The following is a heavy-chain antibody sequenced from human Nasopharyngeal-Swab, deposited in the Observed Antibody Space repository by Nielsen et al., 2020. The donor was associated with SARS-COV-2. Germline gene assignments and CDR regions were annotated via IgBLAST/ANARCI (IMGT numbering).Heavy chain of an antibody. CDR1: GFTFGDYA. J-gene: IGHJ4*02. CDR3: AKSPTQWEQHTLIDY. D-gene: IGHD1-26*01. Sequence: SLKISCAASGFTFGDYAMHWVRQVPGKGLEWVSGICYNSDTKVYADSVKGRFTISRDNAKNSLYLQMNSLRTEDTAFYYCAKSPTQWEQHTLIDYWGQGTLVTVSS. CDR2: ICYNSDTK. V-gene: IGHV3-9*01.